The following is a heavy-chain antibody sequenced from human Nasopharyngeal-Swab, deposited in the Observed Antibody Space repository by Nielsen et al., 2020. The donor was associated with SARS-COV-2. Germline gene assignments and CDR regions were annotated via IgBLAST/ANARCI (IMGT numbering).Heavy chain of an antibody. D-gene: IGHD2-15*01. Sequence: GGSLRLSCAASGFTFSSYSMNWVRQAPGKGLEWVSSISSSSSYIYYADSVKGRFTISRDNAKNSLYLQMNSLRAEDTAVYYCAREVALYGMDVWGQGTTVTVSS. CDR1: GFTFSSYS. V-gene: IGHV3-21*01. CDR2: ISSSSSYI. J-gene: IGHJ6*02. CDR3: AREVALYGMDV.